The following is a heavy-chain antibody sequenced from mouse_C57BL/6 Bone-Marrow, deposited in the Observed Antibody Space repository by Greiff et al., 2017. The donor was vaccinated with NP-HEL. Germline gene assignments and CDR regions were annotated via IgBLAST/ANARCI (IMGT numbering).Heavy chain of an antibody. V-gene: IGHV1-81*01. CDR1: GYTFTSYG. CDR2: IYPRSGNT. J-gene: IGHJ2*01. Sequence: LVESGAELARPGASVKLSCKASGYTFTSYGISWVKQRTGQGLEWIGEIYPRSGNTYYNEKFKGKATLTADKSSSTAYMELRSLTSEDSAVYFCARHYGSSFLDYWGQGTTLTVSS. CDR3: ARHYGSSFLDY. D-gene: IGHD1-1*01.